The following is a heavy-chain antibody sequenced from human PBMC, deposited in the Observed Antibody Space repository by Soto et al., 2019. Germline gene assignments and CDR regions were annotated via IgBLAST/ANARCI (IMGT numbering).Heavy chain of an antibody. J-gene: IGHJ6*02. D-gene: IGHD5-18*01. CDR2: INHSGST. CDR3: ARGPGDVDTALVRVPAVYGINYYGMDV. V-gene: IGHV4-34*01. CDR1: SGSFSGYY. Sequence: PXATLSLTCAVYSGSFSGYYWSWIRQPPGKGLEWIGEINHSGSTNYNPSLKSRVTISVDTSKNQFSLKLSSVTAADTAVYYCARGPGDVDTALVRVPAVYGINYYGMDVWGQGTTVTVSS.